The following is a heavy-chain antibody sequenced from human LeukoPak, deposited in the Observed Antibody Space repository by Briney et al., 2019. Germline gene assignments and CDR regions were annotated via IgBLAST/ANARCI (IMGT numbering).Heavy chain of an antibody. J-gene: IGHJ5*02. CDR3: AREKWFGDLPGSAFDP. Sequence: ASVKVSCKASGYTFTGYYIYWVRQAPGQGLEYMGWINPNRGGTNSTQKFQGRVTMTRDTSISTAYMELSRLRSDDTAVYYCAREKWFGDLPGSAFDPWGQGTLVTVSS. CDR1: GYTFTGYY. CDR2: INPNRGGT. D-gene: IGHD3-10*01. V-gene: IGHV1-2*02.